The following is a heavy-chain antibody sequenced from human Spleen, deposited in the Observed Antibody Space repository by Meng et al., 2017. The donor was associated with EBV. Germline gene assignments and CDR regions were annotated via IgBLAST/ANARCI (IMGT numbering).Heavy chain of an antibody. CDR2: INTNTGHP. V-gene: IGHV7-4-1*02. Sequence: QVHLVASGAEVKEPGASMKVSCKASGYRFTNDAMTWVRQAPGQGLEWMGWINTNTGHPTYAQGFTGRFVFSLDTSVRTTYLQISNLKAEDTAVHYCARDSTENLDYWGQGTLVTVSS. D-gene: IGHD4-17*01. CDR1: GYRFTNDA. J-gene: IGHJ4*02. CDR3: ARDSTENLDY.